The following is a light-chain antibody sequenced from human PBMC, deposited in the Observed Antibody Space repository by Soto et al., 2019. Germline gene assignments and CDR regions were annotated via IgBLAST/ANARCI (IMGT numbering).Light chain of an antibody. Sequence: QAVVTQEPSLTVSPGGTVALTCGSSTGAVTSGHYPYWFHQKPGQAPRTLIYDTSNKHSWTPARFSGSLLGGKAALTLSGAQPEDEAEYYCLLSYSGARPIKDFGTGTKLTVL. J-gene: IGLJ1*01. CDR1: TGAVTSGHY. CDR3: LLSYSGARPIKD. V-gene: IGLV7-46*01. CDR2: DTS.